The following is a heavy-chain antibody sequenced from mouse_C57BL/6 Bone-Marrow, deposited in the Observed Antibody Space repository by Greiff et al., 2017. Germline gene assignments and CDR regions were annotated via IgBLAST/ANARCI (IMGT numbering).Heavy chain of an antibody. CDR3: ARQRISVTTEYYFDY. Sequence: EVKLVESGPGLAKPSQTLSLTCSVPGYSITSDYWNWIRKFPGNKLKYMGYISYSGSTYYNPSLKSRISITRDTSKNPYYLQLNSVTTEDTATYYCARQRISVTTEYYFDYWGQGTTLTVSS. CDR2: ISYSGST. CDR1: GYSITSDY. D-gene: IGHD2-2*01. J-gene: IGHJ2*01. V-gene: IGHV3-8*01.